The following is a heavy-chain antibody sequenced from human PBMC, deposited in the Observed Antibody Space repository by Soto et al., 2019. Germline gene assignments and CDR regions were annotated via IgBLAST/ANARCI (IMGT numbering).Heavy chain of an antibody. CDR2: IKSKTDGGTT. V-gene: IGHV3-15*01. J-gene: IGHJ6*03. D-gene: IGHD1-1*01. Sequence: EVQLVESGGGLVKPGGSLRLSCAASGFTFSNAWMSWVRQAPGKGLEWVGRIKSKTDGGTTDYAAPVKGRFTISRDDSKNTLYLQMNSLKTEDTAVYYCTKNAGTTFPLDYYYYYMDVWGKGTTVTVSS. CDR1: GFTFSNAW. CDR3: TKNAGTTFPLDYYYYYMDV.